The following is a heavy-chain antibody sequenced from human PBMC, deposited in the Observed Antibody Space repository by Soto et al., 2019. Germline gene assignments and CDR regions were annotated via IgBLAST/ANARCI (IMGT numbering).Heavy chain of an antibody. CDR2: ISYDGSNK. D-gene: IGHD1-26*01. CDR3: VRDRDLYRDMVHADL. J-gene: IGHJ4*01. CDR1: GFIFNTYD. V-gene: IGHV3-30*03. Sequence: GGSLRLSCAASGFIFNTYDMRWVRQAPGKGLEWVAVISYDGSNKYYADSVRGRFTISADNAENSVFLQMNSLRDEDTAVYFCVRDRDLYRDMVHADLWGQGTLVTVSS.